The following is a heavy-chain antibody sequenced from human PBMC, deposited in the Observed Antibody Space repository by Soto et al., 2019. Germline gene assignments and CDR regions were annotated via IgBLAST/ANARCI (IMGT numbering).Heavy chain of an antibody. CDR2: IYSSGSS. D-gene: IGHD3-10*01. V-gene: IGHV4-59*08. J-gene: IGHJ4*02. CDR3: ARHYGSGSYPLDY. Sequence: SDTLSLTCTVSGGSISGYYWGWIRQPPGRGLEYIGYIYSSGSSNYNPSLKSRVTMSVDTSKNQFSLKLNSVTDADTAVYYCARHYGSGSYPLDYWGRGTLVTVS. CDR1: GGSISGYY.